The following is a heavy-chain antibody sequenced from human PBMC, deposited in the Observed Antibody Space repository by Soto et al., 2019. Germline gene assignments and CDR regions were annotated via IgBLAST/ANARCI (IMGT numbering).Heavy chain of an antibody. CDR3: ARRARPDFYYMDV. CDR2: ISSNGGGT. D-gene: IGHD6-6*01. J-gene: IGHJ6*03. V-gene: IGHV3-64*01. Sequence: VQLAESGGGLAQPGGSLRLSCAASGFTLSGYAMDWVRQAPGKGLEYVSGISSNGGGTYYANSVQGRFTISRDNSKNTVYLQMGSLIPEDMAVYYCARRARPDFYYMDVWGKGTTVTVSS. CDR1: GFTLSGYA.